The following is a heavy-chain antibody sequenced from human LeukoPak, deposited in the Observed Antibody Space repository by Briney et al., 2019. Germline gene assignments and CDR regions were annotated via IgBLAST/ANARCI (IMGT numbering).Heavy chain of an antibody. Sequence: TGGSLRLSCAASGFTFSSYSMNWVRQAPGKGLEWVSYISSSSSTIYYADPVKGRFTISRDNAKNSLYLQMNSLRAEDTAVYYCATSSGYSYGWGQGTLVTVSS. CDR3: ATSSGYSYG. J-gene: IGHJ4*02. V-gene: IGHV3-48*01. CDR1: GFTFSSYS. CDR2: ISSSSSTI. D-gene: IGHD5-18*01.